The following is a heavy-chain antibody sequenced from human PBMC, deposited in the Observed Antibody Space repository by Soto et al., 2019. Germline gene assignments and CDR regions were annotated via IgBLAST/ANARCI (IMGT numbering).Heavy chain of an antibody. V-gene: IGHV1-2*02. CDR3: ARAPTPNYDVLTGDCDY. J-gene: IGHJ4*02. Sequence: GASVKVSCKASGYSFTGYYMYWVRQAPGQGLEWMGWINPNTGATNFAQKFQGRVTMTRDTSINTAYMELSRLRSDDTAVYYCARAPTPNYDVLTGDCDYWGQGTLVTVSS. CDR1: GYSFTGYY. CDR2: INPNTGAT. D-gene: IGHD3-9*01.